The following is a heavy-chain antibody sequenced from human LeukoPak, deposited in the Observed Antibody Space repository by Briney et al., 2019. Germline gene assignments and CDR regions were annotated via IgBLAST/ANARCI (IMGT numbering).Heavy chain of an antibody. CDR2: INPNSGGT. CDR3: ARDANRGLQHSWFDP. D-gene: IGHD4-11*01. J-gene: IGHJ5*02. V-gene: IGHV1-2*02. Sequence: ASVKVSCKASGHTFTGYYMHWVRQAPGQGLEWMGWINPNSGGTNYAQKFQGRVTMTRDTSISTAYMELSRLRSDDTAVYYCARDANRGLQHSWFDPWGQGTLVTVSS. CDR1: GHTFTGYY.